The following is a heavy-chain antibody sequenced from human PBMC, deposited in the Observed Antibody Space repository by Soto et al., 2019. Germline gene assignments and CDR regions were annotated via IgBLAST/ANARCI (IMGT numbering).Heavy chain of an antibody. D-gene: IGHD2-2*02. V-gene: IGHV3-30-3*01. J-gene: IGHJ6*02. CDR2: ISYDGSNK. CDR3: ARAHCSSTSCYNLYYYYGMDV. CDR1: GFTFSSYA. Sequence: LRLSWAASGFTFSSYAMHWVRQAPGKGLEWVAVISYDGSNKYYADSVKGRFTISRDNSKNTLYLQMNSLRAEDTAVYYCARAHCSSTSCYNLYYYYGMDVWGQGTTVTVSS.